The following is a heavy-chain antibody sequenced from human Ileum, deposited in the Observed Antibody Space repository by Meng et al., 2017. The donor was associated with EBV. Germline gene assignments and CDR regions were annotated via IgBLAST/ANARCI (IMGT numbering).Heavy chain of an antibody. V-gene: IGHV4-34*01. CDR1: GGSFNGYY. D-gene: IGHD2-8*01. CDR2: INHSGST. J-gene: IGHJ1*01. CDR3: ARGVYGPTTRGREYFIH. Sequence: QLQHWGAGLLKPSETLSLTCGVYGGSFNGYYWTWIRQPPGKGLEWIGEINHSGSTNYNPSLKSRVIISVDTSKNQFSLNLSSVTAADTAVYYCARGVYGPTTRGREYFIHWGRGTLVTVSS.